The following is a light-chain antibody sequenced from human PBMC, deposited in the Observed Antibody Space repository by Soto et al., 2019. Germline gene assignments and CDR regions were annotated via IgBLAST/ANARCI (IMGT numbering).Light chain of an antibody. V-gene: IGKV1-5*01. CDR1: QNIRNL. Sequence: DSQLTQSPSSLSAAVGDSVTISCRASQNIRNLLAWYQQKPGKAPKPLIYDASTLKTGVPSRFSGSGSGSEFNFTITGLQPDDFATYFCQQYNTYATFGQGTRLE. J-gene: IGKJ5*01. CDR3: QQYNTYAT. CDR2: DAS.